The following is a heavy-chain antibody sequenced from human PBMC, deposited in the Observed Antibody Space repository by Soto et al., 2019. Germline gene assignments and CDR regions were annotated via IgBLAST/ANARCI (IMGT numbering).Heavy chain of an antibody. J-gene: IGHJ6*02. Sequence: EVQLVESGGGLVQPGGSLRLSCAASGFTFSNFRMHWVRQAPGKGLVWVSRINNDGSGIYYADSVKGRFTISRDDAKNTLFLQMNSLRAEETAVYYCTRDGGGLGVWGQGTTVTVSS. V-gene: IGHV3-74*01. D-gene: IGHD3-3*01. CDR1: GFTFSNFR. CDR3: TRDGGGLGV. CDR2: INNDGSGI.